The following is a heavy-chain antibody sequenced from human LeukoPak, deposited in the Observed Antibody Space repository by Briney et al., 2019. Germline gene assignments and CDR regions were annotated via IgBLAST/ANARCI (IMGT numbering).Heavy chain of an antibody. D-gene: IGHD3-10*01. V-gene: IGHV1-18*01. CDR1: GYTFTSYG. CDR3: ARDYGSGSYSKKGDWFDP. Sequence: ASVKASCKASGYTFTSYGISWVRQAPGQGLEWMGWISAYNGNTNYAQKLQGRVTMTTDTSTSTAYMELRSLRSDDTAVYYCARDYGSGSYSKKGDWFDPWGQGTLVTVSS. J-gene: IGHJ5*02. CDR2: ISAYNGNT.